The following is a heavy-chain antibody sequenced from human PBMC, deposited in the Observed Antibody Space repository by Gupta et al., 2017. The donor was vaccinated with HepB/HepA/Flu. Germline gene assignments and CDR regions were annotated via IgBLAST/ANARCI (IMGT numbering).Heavy chain of an antibody. CDR2: INHSGSN. V-gene: IGHV4-34*01. CDR3: ARGKLFSSSSVYSYMDV. Sequence: QVQLQQWGAGLLKPSETLSLTCAVYGGSFSGYYWRWIRQPPGKGLEGIGEINHSGSNNYYPSLKRRVTISVDTSKNQFSLKMSSVTAADTAVYYWARGKLFSSSSVYSYMDVWGKGTTVTVSS. J-gene: IGHJ6*03. D-gene: IGHD6-6*01. CDR1: GGSFSGYY.